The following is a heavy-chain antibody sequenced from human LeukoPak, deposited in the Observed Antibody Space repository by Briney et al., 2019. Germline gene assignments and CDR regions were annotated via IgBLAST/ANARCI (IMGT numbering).Heavy chain of an antibody. CDR3: ASRGGYCSSTSCQGYYFDC. CDR1: GFTFSSYS. J-gene: IGHJ4*02. Sequence: GGSLRLSCAASGFTFSSYSMNWVRQAPGKGLEWVSSISSSSSYIYYADSVKGRFTISRDNAKNSLYLQMNSLRAEDTAVYYCASRGGYCSSTSCQGYYFDCWGQGTLVTVSS. V-gene: IGHV3-21*01. CDR2: ISSSSSYI. D-gene: IGHD2-2*01.